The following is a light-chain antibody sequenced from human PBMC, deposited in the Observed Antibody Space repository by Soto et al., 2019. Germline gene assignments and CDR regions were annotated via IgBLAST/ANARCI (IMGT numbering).Light chain of an antibody. J-gene: IGKJ1*01. CDR1: QSVVTNS. Sequence: EIVLTQSPGTLSLSPGERATLSCRASQSVVTNSLAWYQQIPGQAPRLIIYGASYRATGIPDRFSGRGSGTDFTLTISRLEPEDCAVYYCQQYGGARWTFGQGTKVDIK. CDR2: GAS. CDR3: QQYGGARWT. V-gene: IGKV3-20*01.